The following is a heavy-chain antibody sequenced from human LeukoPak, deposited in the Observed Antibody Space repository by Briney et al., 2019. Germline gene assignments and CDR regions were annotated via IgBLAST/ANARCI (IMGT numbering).Heavy chain of an antibody. J-gene: IGHJ6*03. CDR3: ARQYDCTAYYNYNMEV. D-gene: IGHD3-22*01. CDR2: ISACNGNT. V-gene: IGHV1-18*01. Sequence: ASVNLSCKASGYTFSNYGISCVRQAPGQGLEWIGWISACNGNTHSTLDLQGRVTMTTDTLTSTAYMEQRGLRSHDTAVYYCARQYDCTAYYNYNMEVWGQGTTVTVSS. CDR1: GYTFSNYG.